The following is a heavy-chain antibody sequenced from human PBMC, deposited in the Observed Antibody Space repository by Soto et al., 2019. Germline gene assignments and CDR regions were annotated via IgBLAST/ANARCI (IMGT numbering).Heavy chain of an antibody. CDR1: GGTFSSYA. Sequence: SVKVSCKASGGTFSSYAIIWVRQAPGQGLEWMGGIIPIFGTANYAQKFQGRVTITADESTSTAYMELSSLRSEDTAVYYCATPGRDIVVVPAATKHYYYYYGMDVWGQGTTVTVSS. CDR3: ATPGRDIVVVPAATKHYYYYYGMDV. J-gene: IGHJ6*02. CDR2: IIPIFGTA. V-gene: IGHV1-69*13. D-gene: IGHD2-2*01.